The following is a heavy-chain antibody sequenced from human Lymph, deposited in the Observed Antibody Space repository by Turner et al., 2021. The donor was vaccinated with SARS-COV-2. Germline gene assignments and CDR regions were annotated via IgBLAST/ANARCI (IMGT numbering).Heavy chain of an antibody. CDR3: ARDATGPLGY. Sequence: VQLVQSGAEVKKPGSSVKVSCQASGGTFSTYAISWVRQAPGQGVEWLGGTIPIFGIANYAQKFQGRVTITADKFTSTAYMELSSLRSEDTAVYYCARDATGPLGYWGRGTLVTVSS. J-gene: IGHJ4*02. CDR2: TIPIFGIA. V-gene: IGHV1-69*10. CDR1: GGTFSTYA. D-gene: IGHD1-1*01.